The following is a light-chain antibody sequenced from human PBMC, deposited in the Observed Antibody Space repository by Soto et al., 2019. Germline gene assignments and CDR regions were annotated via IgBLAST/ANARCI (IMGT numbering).Light chain of an antibody. J-gene: IGLJ1*01. Sequence: QSVLTQPPSVSAAPGQKVTISCSGSSSNIGNNYVSWYQHLPGTAPKLLIYDNDKRPSGIPDRFSGSKSGASATLDITGLQTGDDADFYCLTRDSSLSVAVFGTGTKVTVL. CDR2: DND. CDR3: LTRDSSLSVAV. CDR1: SSNIGNNY. V-gene: IGLV1-51*01.